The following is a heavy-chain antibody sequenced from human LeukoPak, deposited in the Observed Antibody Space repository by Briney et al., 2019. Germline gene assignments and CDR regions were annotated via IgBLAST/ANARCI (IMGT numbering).Heavy chain of an antibody. V-gene: IGHV3-21*01. Sequence: GGSLRLSCAASGFTFSSYSMNWVRQAPGKGLEWVSSISSSSSYIYYADSVKGRFAISRDNAKNSLYLQMNSLRAEDTAVYYCAREHYFYYMDGWGKGTTVTVSS. CDR2: ISSSSSYI. J-gene: IGHJ6*03. CDR1: GFTFSSYS. CDR3: AREHYFYYMDG.